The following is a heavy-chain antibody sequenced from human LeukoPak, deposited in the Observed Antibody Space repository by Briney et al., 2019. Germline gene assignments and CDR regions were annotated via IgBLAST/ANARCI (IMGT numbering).Heavy chain of an antibody. D-gene: IGHD3-22*01. V-gene: IGHV3-23*01. CDR1: GFTFSSYW. CDR3: ATGMDSSGYAPLDY. CDR2: ISGSGGST. Sequence: GGFLRLSCAASGFTFSSYWMSWVRQAPGKGLEWVSVISGSGGSTYYADSVKGRFTISRDNSKNTLYLQTNSLRAEDTAVYYCATGMDSSGYAPLDYWGQGTLVTVSS. J-gene: IGHJ4*02.